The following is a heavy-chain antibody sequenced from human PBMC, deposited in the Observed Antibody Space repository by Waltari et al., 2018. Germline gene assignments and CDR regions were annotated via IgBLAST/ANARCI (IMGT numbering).Heavy chain of an antibody. J-gene: IGHJ3*02. V-gene: IGHV3-53*01. CDR3: ARRSHSSVDAFDI. CDR2: IYSGGST. D-gene: IGHD6-19*01. Sequence: EVQLVESGGGLIQPGGSLRLSCAASGFTVSSNYMSWGRQAPGKGLEWVSVIYSGGSTYYADSVKGRFTISRDNSKNTLYLQMNSLRAEDTAVYYCARRSHSSVDAFDIWGQGTMVTVSS. CDR1: GFTVSSNY.